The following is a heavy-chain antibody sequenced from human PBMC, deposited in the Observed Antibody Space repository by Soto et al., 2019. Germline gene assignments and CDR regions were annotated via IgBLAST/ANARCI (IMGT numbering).Heavy chain of an antibody. CDR2: MNPDSGDT. J-gene: IGHJ4*02. Sequence: DSVKVSCKASGYTFTNYDINWVRQATGQGPEWMGWMNPDSGDTGYVPNFQGRVSMTRSTSISTAYMELSDLRSEDTAVYYCARSRGGTGVHFDFWGQGTQVTVSS. D-gene: IGHD7-27*01. V-gene: IGHV1-8*01. CDR3: ARSRGGTGVHFDF. CDR1: GYTFTNYD.